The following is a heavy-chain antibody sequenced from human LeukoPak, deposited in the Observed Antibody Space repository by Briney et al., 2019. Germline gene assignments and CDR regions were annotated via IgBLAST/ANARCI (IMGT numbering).Heavy chain of an antibody. CDR3: AKGNYYDSSGLFGY. D-gene: IGHD3-22*01. CDR2: ISYDGSNK. CDR1: GFTFSSYG. Sequence: GGSLRLSCAASGFTFSSYGMHWVRQAPGKGLEWVAVISYDGSNKYYADSVKGRFTISRDNSKNTLYLQMNSLRAVDTAVYYCAKGNYYDSSGLFGYWGQGTLVTVSS. J-gene: IGHJ4*02. V-gene: IGHV3-30*18.